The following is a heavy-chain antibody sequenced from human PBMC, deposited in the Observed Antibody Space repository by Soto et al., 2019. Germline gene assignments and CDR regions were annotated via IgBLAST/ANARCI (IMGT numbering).Heavy chain of an antibody. J-gene: IGHJ4*02. CDR3: ARGSITMIVPDY. V-gene: IGHV4-34*01. CDR1: CGSFSGYY. D-gene: IGHD3-22*01. Sequence: SETLSLTGAVYCGSFSGYYWSWIRQPPGKGLEWIGEINHSGSTIYNPSLRSRATISVDASKNQFSLRLNSVTAADTAVYYCARGSITMIVPDYWGQGTLVTVSS. CDR2: INHSGST.